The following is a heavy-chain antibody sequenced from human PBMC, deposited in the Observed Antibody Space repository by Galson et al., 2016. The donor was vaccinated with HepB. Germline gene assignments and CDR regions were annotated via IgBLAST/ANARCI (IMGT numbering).Heavy chain of an antibody. CDR3: VKDIAPAGIGVGDY. D-gene: IGHD6-13*01. CDR2: VTSGGSA. CDR1: GFTFGTYT. V-gene: IGHV3-23*01. Sequence: SLRLSCAASGFTFGTYTMSWVRQAPGKGLEWLSGVTSGGSAYYADTVKGRFTISRDNSKNTLYLQMNSLTTEDTAGYYCVKDIAPAGIGVGDYWGHGTLVTVSP. J-gene: IGHJ4*01.